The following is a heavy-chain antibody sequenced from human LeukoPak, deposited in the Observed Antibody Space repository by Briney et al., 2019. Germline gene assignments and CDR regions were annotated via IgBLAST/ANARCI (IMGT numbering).Heavy chain of an antibody. Sequence: SETLSLTCAVYGGSFSGYYWSWIRQPPGKGLEWIGEINHSGSTNYNPSLKSRVTISVDTPKNQFSLKLSSVTAADTAVYYCARGRGYYDTSNWFDPWGQGTLVTVSS. D-gene: IGHD3-9*01. CDR2: INHSGST. V-gene: IGHV4-34*01. J-gene: IGHJ5*02. CDR3: ARGRGYYDTSNWFDP. CDR1: GGSFSGYY.